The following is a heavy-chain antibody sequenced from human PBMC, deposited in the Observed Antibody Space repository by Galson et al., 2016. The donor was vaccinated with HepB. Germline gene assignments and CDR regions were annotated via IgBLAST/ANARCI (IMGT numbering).Heavy chain of an antibody. CDR3: AKMDCGRDCPRDY. D-gene: IGHD2-21*02. Sequence: SLRLSCAASGFTFSDYGMHWVRQAPGRGLEWVSVISKDGSDKQYADSVKGRFTVSRDNSKNTLFLQMNSLRVEDTAVYYCAKMDCGRDCPRDYWGQGTRVTVSS. J-gene: IGHJ4*02. CDR2: ISKDGSDK. CDR1: GFTFSDYG. V-gene: IGHV3-30*18.